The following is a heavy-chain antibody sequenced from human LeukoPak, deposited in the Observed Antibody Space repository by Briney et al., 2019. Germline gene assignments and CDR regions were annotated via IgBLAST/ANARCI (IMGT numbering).Heavy chain of an antibody. CDR2: ISAYNGNT. Sequence: ASVKVSCKASGYTFTSYVISWVRQAPGQGLEWMGWISAYNGNTNYAQKLQGRVTMTTDTSTSTAYMELRSLRSDDTAVYYCAREGGYCTNGVCIGLDYWGQGTLVTVSS. D-gene: IGHD2-8*01. CDR3: AREGGYCTNGVCIGLDY. CDR1: GYTFTSYV. V-gene: IGHV1-18*01. J-gene: IGHJ4*02.